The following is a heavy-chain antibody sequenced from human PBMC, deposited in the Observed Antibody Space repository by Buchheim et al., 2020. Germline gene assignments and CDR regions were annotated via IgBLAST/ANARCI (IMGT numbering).Heavy chain of an antibody. Sequence: EVQLVESGGGLVQPGGSLRLSCAASGFTFSTYRMHWVRQAPGKGLVWVSGINSDGTSRNDADSVEGRFTISRDNAKNTLYLQMNSLRAEDTAVYHCVREVYSGTSFFDYWGQGTL. CDR2: INSDGTSR. CDR1: GFTFSTYR. V-gene: IGHV3-74*01. CDR3: VREVYSGTSFFDY. J-gene: IGHJ4*02. D-gene: IGHD1-26*01.